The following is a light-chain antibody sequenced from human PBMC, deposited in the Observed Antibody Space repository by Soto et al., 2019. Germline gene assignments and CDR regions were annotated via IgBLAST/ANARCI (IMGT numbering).Light chain of an antibody. CDR3: IQDKNYPLT. V-gene: IGKV1-6*01. CDR2: AAS. Sequence: AIQLTQSPSSLSASVGDTVTITCRASQGIRNDLVWYQQKSGKAPKLLIYAASNLQSAVPTRFSGSGSGTDFTLTISGLQPENVATYYCIQDKNYPLTLGGGTKVDIK. CDR1: QGIRND. J-gene: IGKJ4*01.